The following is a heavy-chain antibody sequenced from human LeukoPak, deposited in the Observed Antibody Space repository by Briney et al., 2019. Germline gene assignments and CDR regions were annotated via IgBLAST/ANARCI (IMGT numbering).Heavy chain of an antibody. J-gene: IGHJ6*03. Sequence: PSETLSLTCTVSGGSISSSSYYWGWIRQPPGTGLEWIGSIYYTGSTYYNPSLKSRVTISVDTSKNQFSLKLSSVTAADTAVYYCARLHYGGNYGYYYYYMDVWGKGTTVTISS. D-gene: IGHD4-23*01. CDR2: IYYTGST. CDR1: GGSISSSSYY. CDR3: ARLHYGGNYGYYYYYMDV. V-gene: IGHV4-39*01.